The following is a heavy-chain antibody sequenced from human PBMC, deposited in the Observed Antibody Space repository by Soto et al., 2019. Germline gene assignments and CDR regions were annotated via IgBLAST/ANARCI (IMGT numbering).Heavy chain of an antibody. CDR1: GYTFTGYY. CDR3: VRDITGGGRSGWYPYNYYPALDV. D-gene: IGHD6-13*01. CDR2: INPNSGGT. V-gene: IGHV1-2*04. J-gene: IGHJ6*02. Sequence: ASVKVSCKASGYTFTGYYMHWVRQAPGQGLEWMGWINPNSGGTNYAQKFQGWVTMTRDTSISTAYMELSRLRSDDTAVYYCVRDITGGGRSGWYPYNYYPALDVWGQGTTVTVSS.